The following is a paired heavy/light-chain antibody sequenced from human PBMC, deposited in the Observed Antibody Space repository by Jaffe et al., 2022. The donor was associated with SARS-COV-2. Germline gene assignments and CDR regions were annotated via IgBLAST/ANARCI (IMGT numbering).Heavy chain of an antibody. Sequence: QLQLQESGPGLVKPSETLSLTCTVSGGSISSNGYYWGWIRQPPGKELEWIGSVYNSGSAYYNPSLQSRVTISADTSKNQFSLRLSSVTAADSAVYYCARVGCSGAYCFLGYHYYYMDVWGKGTTVTVSS. V-gene: IGHV4-39*01. CDR3: ARVGCSGAYCFLGYHYYYMDV. CDR1: GGSISSNGYY. CDR2: VYNSGSA. J-gene: IGHJ6*03. D-gene: IGHD2-15*01.
Light chain of an antibody. J-gene: IGKJ3*01. Sequence: IVLTQSPATLSLSPGETVTLSCRASQSVNNYLAWYQQKSGQAPRLLIYDASNRATGIPGRFSGSGSGTDFTLTISSLEPEDFAVYFCQQRDTFTFGPGTKVDIK. CDR2: DAS. CDR1: QSVNNY. V-gene: IGKV3-11*01. CDR3: QQRDTFT.